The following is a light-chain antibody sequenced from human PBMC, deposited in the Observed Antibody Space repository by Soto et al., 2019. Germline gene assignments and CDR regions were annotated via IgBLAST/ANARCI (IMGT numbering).Light chain of an antibody. V-gene: IGKV3-20*01. CDR1: QSVSSSY. J-gene: IGKJ2*01. CDR2: GAS. CDR3: QKYASV. Sequence: EIVLTQSPGTLSLSPGERATLSCRASQSVSSSYLAWYQQKPGQAPRLLIYGASSRATGIPDRFSGSGSGTDFTLTISRLELEDFSVYYCQKYASVFGQGTKLEIK.